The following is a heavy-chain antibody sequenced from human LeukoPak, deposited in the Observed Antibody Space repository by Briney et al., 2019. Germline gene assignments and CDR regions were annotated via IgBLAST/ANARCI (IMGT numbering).Heavy chain of an antibody. CDR2: ISAYSGNT. Sequence: ASVKVSCKASGYTFSGYGFSWVRQAPGQGLEWMGWISAYSGNTKYAQKYQARVTLTTDTSTSTAYMGLRSLRSDDTAVYYCARDLGLDAFDIWGQGTMVTVSS. CDR3: ARDLGLDAFDI. J-gene: IGHJ3*02. D-gene: IGHD3-16*01. CDR1: GYTFSGYG. V-gene: IGHV1-18*01.